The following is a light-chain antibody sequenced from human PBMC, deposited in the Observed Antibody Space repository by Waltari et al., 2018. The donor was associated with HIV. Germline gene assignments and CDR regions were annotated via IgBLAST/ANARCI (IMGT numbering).Light chain of an antibody. CDR2: GNI. V-gene: IGLV1-40*01. CDR1: GSNIGAGYD. CDR3: QSYDSSLSAWV. Sequence: QPVLTQPPSVSGAPGLGVTVSCTGSGSNIGAGYDVHWYQQLPGTAPKLLIYGNINRPSGVPDRFSASKSVTSASLAITGLQPEDEAYYYCQSYDSSLSAWVFGGGTKLTVL. J-gene: IGLJ3*02.